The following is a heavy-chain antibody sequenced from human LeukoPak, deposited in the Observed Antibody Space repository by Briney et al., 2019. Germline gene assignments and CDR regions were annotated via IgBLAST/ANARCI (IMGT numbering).Heavy chain of an antibody. CDR2: ISAYNGNT. CDR3: ARDRDYGGNRYVFDI. D-gene: IGHD4-23*01. V-gene: IGHV1-18*01. J-gene: IGHJ3*02. CDR1: GYSLTTSG. Sequence: ASVKVSCKASGYSLTTSGISWVRPAPGQGLEWMGWISAYNGNTNYAQKLQGRVTITTDTSTTTVYMELRGLRSDDTAVYYCARDRDYGGNRYVFDIWGQGTMVTVSP.